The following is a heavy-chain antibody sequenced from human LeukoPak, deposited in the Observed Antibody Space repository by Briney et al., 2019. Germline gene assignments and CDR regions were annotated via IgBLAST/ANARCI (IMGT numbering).Heavy chain of an antibody. CDR3: ARDLSGYYPDAFDI. CDR1: GFTVSSNY. Sequence: HAGRSLRLSCAASGFTVSSNYMSWVRQAPGKGLEWVSVIYSGGSTYYADSVKGRFTISRDNSKNTLYLQMNSLRAEDTAVYYCARDLSGYYPDAFDIWGQGTMVTVSS. V-gene: IGHV3-66*01. D-gene: IGHD3-22*01. CDR2: IYSGGST. J-gene: IGHJ3*02.